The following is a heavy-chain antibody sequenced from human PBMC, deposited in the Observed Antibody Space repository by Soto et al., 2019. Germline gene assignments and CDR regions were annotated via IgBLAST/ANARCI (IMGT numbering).Heavy chain of an antibody. CDR3: ARGDDLWSGPPRYYGMDV. J-gene: IGHJ6*02. V-gene: IGHV1-2*04. CDR1: GYTFTGYY. Sequence: ASVKVSCKASGYTFTGYYMHWVRQAPGQGLEWMGWINPNSGGTNYAQKFQGWVTMTRDTSISTAYMELSRLRSDDTAVYYCARGDDLWSGPPRYYGMDVWGQGTTVTVSS. D-gene: IGHD3-3*01. CDR2: INPNSGGT.